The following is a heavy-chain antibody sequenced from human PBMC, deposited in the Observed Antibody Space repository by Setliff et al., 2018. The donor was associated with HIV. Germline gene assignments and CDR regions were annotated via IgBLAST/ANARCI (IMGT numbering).Heavy chain of an antibody. CDR1: GGSVNDFY. D-gene: IGHD2-21*02. J-gene: IGHJ4*02. CDR3: ATLDHSGGNFLAY. CDR2: IHSSGST. V-gene: IGHV4-4*09. Sequence: PSETLSLTCTVSGGSVNDFYCNWIRQPPGKGPEWIGYIHSSGSTIYNPSLKSRITISPDTSKEQFSLELSSATAADTAVYYCATLDHSGGNFLAYWGQGSLVTVS.